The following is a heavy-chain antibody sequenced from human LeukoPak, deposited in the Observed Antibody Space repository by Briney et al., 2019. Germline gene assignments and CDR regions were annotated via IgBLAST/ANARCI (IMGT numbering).Heavy chain of an antibody. CDR1: GFTFSSYS. CDR2: ISSSSSYI. Sequence: GGSLRLSCAASGFTFSSYSMNWVRQAPGKGLEWVSSISSSSSYIYYADSVKGRFTISRDNAKNSLYLQMNSLRAEDTAVYYCTTDSPLMVRGVIIRGAFDIWGQGTMVTVSS. V-gene: IGHV3-21*01. J-gene: IGHJ3*02. D-gene: IGHD3-10*01. CDR3: TTDSPLMVRGVIIRGAFDI.